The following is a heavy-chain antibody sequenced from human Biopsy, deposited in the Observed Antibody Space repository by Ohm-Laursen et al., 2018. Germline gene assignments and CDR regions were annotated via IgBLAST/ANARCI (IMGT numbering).Heavy chain of an antibody. D-gene: IGHD2-15*01. Sequence: SETLSLTCTVSGGSISSNYYYWGWIRQPPGKGLEWIGSIYYRGNTNYNPALKRRVTISVDTSKNQFSLKLSSATAADTAVSYCARHGSQGYCTGGSCVDYWGQGALVTVSS. V-gene: IGHV4-39*01. CDR1: GGSISSNYYY. CDR3: ARHGSQGYCTGGSCVDY. CDR2: IYYRGNT. J-gene: IGHJ4*02.